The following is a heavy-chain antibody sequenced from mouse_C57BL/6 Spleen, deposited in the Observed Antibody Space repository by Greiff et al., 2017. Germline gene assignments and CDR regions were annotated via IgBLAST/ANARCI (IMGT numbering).Heavy chain of an antibody. CDR3: ARDYGSSYENY. D-gene: IGHD1-1*01. CDR2: IYPRDGST. V-gene: IGHV1-85*01. Sequence: QVQLKESGPELVKPGASVKLSCKASGYTFTSYDINWVKQRPGQGLEWIGWIYPRDGSTKYKEKFKGKATLTVDTSSSTAYMKLHSLTSEDSAVYFCARDYGSSYENYWGQGTTLTVSS. J-gene: IGHJ2*01. CDR1: GYTFTSYD.